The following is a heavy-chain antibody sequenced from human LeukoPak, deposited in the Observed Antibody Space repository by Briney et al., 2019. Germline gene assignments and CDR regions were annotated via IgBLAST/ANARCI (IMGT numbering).Heavy chain of an antibody. J-gene: IGHJ4*02. CDR1: GGSITFYY. V-gene: IGHV4-4*07. Sequence: SETLSLTCSVSGGSITFYYWNWIRKPAGKGLEWIGRIRTSGTTNYNPSLKSRVTMSIDTSQKKFSLNLTSVTAADTAVYYCASSSWKKTFDYWGQGALVTVSS. CDR3: ASSSWKKTFDY. D-gene: IGHD1-1*01. CDR2: IRTSGTT.